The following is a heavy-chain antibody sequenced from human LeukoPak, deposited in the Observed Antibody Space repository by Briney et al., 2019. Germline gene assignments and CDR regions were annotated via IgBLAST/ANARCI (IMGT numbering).Heavy chain of an antibody. J-gene: IGHJ4*02. V-gene: IGHV3-11*01. CDR2: ISSSGSTI. D-gene: IGHD4/OR15-4a*01. CDR1: GFTFSDYY. Sequence: PGGSLRLSCAASGFTFSDYYMSWLRQAPGKGLEWVSYISSSGSTIYYADSVKGRFTISRDNAKNSLYLQMNSLRAEDTAVYYCARRAGAYSHPYDYWGQGTLVTVSS. CDR3: ARRAGAYSHPYDY.